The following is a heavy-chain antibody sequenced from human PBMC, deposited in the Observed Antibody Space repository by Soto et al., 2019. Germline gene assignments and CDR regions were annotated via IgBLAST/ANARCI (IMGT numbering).Heavy chain of an antibody. CDR2: ISAYNGNT. D-gene: IGHD4-17*01. J-gene: IGHJ6*02. Sequence: QVQLVQSGAEVKKPGASVKVSCKASGYTFTSYGISWVRQAPGQGLEWMGWISAYNGNTNYAQKLQGRVTMTTDTSTSTAYMEVRSLRSDDTAVYYCARDRVTTGYYYYGMDVWGQGTTVTVSS. V-gene: IGHV1-18*04. CDR1: GYTFTSYG. CDR3: ARDRVTTGYYYYGMDV.